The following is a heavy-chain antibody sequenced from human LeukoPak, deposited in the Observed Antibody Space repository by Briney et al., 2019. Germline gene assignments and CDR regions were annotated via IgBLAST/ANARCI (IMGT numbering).Heavy chain of an antibody. CDR1: GLIVSSNY. CDR3: AKIFTNYYDSGSYYPYY. J-gene: IGHJ4*02. Sequence: PGGSLRLSCAASGLIVSSNYMTWVRQAPGKGLEWVSVIYSGGSIYYADSVKGRFTISRDNSRNTLYLQMNSLRAEDTAVYYCAKIFTNYYDSGSYYPYYWGQGTLVTVSS. D-gene: IGHD3-10*01. CDR2: IYSGGSI. V-gene: IGHV3-53*01.